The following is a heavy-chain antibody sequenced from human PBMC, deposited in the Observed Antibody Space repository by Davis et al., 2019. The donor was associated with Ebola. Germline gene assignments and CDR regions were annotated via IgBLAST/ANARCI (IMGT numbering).Heavy chain of an antibody. Sequence: SVKVSCKAFAYTFTSFGINWVRQAPGQGLEWMGGILPIFGTTNYAQKFQGRVSITADESTSTAYMELSSLRSDDTAVYYCARGRVGEYQLPRDWGQGTLVSVSS. CDR2: ILPIFGTT. V-gene: IGHV1-69*13. J-gene: IGHJ4*02. CDR3: ARGRVGEYQLPRD. D-gene: IGHD2-2*01. CDR1: AYTFTSFG.